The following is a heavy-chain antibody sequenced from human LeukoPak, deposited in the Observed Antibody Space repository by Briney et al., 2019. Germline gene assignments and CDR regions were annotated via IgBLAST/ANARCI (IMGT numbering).Heavy chain of an antibody. CDR1: GFTFSRYA. CDR2: ISNDGSNK. J-gene: IGHJ5*02. D-gene: IGHD3-9*01. V-gene: IGHV3-30*04. Sequence: PGRSLRLSCAASGFTFSRYAMHWVRQAPGMGLAWVAVISNDGSNKYYSESVKGRFTISRDNSKNSLYLQMNSLRAEDTAVYYCARDLYILTGNHRFDPWGQGTLVTVSS. CDR3: ARDLYILTGNHRFDP.